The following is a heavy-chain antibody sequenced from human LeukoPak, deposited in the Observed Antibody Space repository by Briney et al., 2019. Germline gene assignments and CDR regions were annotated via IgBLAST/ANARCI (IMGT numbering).Heavy chain of an antibody. J-gene: IGHJ4*02. CDR2: IKSKTDGGTT. D-gene: IGHD5-12*01. CDR3: TTDERVATVNLDY. Sequence: GGSLRLSCAASGFTFSNAWMTWVRQAPGRGLEWVGRIKSKTDGGTTEYAAPVKGRFTISRDDSKNTLFLQMNSLKIEDTAVYYCTTDERVATVNLDYWGQGNLVTVSS. CDR1: GFTFSNAW. V-gene: IGHV3-15*01.